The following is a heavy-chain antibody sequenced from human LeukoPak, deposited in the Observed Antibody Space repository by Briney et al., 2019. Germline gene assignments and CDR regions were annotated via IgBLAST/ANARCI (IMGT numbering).Heavy chain of an antibody. Sequence: GGSLRLSCAASGFTFSSYAMHWVRQAPGKGLEWVAVISYDGSNKYYADSVKGRFTISRDNSKNTLYLQMNSLRAEDTAVYYCASAPCGDCYYGMDVWGQGTTVTVSS. CDR2: ISYDGSNK. J-gene: IGHJ6*02. V-gene: IGHV3-30-3*01. D-gene: IGHD3-10*01. CDR3: ASAPCGDCYYGMDV. CDR1: GFTFSSYA.